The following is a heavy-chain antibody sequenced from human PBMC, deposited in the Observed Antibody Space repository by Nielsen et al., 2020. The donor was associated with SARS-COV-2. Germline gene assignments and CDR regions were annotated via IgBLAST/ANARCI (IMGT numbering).Heavy chain of an antibody. J-gene: IGHJ4*02. CDR1: GFTFDDYG. CDR3: ARGAGNGPVDY. Sequence: GGSLRLSCAASGFTFDDYGMSWIRQAPGKGLEWVAGLNWNGGRTGYADSVKGRFTISRDNAKNSLYLQMNSLRAEDTAVYYCARGAGNGPVDYWGQGTLVSVSS. CDR2: LNWNGGRT. V-gene: IGHV3-20*04. D-gene: IGHD1-1*01.